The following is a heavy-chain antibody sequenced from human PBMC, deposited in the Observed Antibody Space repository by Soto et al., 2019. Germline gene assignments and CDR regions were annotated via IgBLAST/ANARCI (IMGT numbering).Heavy chain of an antibody. CDR3: GSSGYGSGSYYPFPFDY. D-gene: IGHD3-10*01. J-gene: IGHJ4*02. Sequence: PSETLSLTCTVSGGSISSGGYYWSWIRQHPGKGLEWIGYIYYSGSTYYNPSLKSRVTISVDTSKNQFSLKLSSVTAADTAVYYCGSSGYGSGSYYPFPFDYWGQGTLVTVSS. V-gene: IGHV4-31*03. CDR1: GGSISSGGYY. CDR2: IYYSGST.